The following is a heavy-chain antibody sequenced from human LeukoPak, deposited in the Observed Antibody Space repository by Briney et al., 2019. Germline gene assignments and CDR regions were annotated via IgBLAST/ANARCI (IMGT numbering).Heavy chain of an antibody. CDR1: GYIFSAYY. D-gene: IGHD3-10*01. CDR3: ARPGNWWFDP. V-gene: IGHV1-2*02. Sequence: ASVKVSCKASGYIFSAYYMHWVRQAPGQGLEWMGWINPKTGEATYAEKFQGRVSMTRDTSINTAHLELSSLTSDDTAVYYCARPGNWWFDPWGQGTLVTVSS. CDR2: INPKTGEA. J-gene: IGHJ5*02.